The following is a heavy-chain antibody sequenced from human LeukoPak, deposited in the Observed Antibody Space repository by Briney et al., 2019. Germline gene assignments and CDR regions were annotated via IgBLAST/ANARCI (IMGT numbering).Heavy chain of an antibody. J-gene: IGHJ4*02. Sequence: SETLSLTCTVSGGSISSYYGSWIRQPAGKGLEWIGRIYTSGSTNYNPSLKSRVTMSVDTSKNQFSLKLSSVTAADTAVYYCAGYCSGGSCYSGFDYWGQGTLVTVSS. CDR3: AGYCSGGSCYSGFDY. CDR1: GGSISSYY. D-gene: IGHD2-15*01. CDR2: IYTSGST. V-gene: IGHV4-4*07.